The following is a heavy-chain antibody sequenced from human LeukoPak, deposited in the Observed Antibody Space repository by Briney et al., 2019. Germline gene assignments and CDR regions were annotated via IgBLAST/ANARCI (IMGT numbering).Heavy chain of an antibody. D-gene: IGHD1-26*01. CDR3: ARESVGALDY. Sequence: GGSLRLSCLASGFTFSSYAMDWVRQAPGQGLQWVSAVGTSADTYYADSVRGRFTISRDNAKNSLFLQMNSLRAEDTAVYYCARESVGALDYWGQGTLVTVSS. J-gene: IGHJ4*02. CDR1: GFTFSSYA. V-gene: IGHV3-69-1*02. CDR2: VGTSADT.